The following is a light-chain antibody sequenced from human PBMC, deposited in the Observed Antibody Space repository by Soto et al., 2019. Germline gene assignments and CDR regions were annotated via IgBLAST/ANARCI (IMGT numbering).Light chain of an antibody. CDR2: QDS. CDR1: KLGDKY. V-gene: IGLV3-1*01. J-gene: IGLJ2*01. Sequence: SYELTQPPSVSVSPGQTASITCSGDKLGDKYACWYPQKPGQSPVLVIYQDSKRPSGIPERFSGSNSWNTATLTISGTQAMDEADYYCQAWDSSTVVFGGGTKVTVL. CDR3: QAWDSSTVV.